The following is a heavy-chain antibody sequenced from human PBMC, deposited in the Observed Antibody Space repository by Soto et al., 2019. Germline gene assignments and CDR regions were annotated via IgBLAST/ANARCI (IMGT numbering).Heavy chain of an antibody. CDR2: ISRTGDSA. CDR1: EFSFSDYA. CDR3: AKGPDGSGYYHNWFDS. Sequence: EVHLLESGGALVQPGGSLTLSCAAAEFSFSDYARSWVRQAPGKGLEWVSSISRTGDSAYYADSVKGRFAISRDRSKNRLSLQMNSLRVEDTAIYYCAKGPDGSGYYHNWFDSWGQGTLITVSS. V-gene: IGHV3-23*01. J-gene: IGHJ5*01. D-gene: IGHD3-22*01.